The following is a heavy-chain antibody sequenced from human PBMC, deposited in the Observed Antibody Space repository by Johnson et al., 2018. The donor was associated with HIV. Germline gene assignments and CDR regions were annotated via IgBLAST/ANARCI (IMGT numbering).Heavy chain of an antibody. CDR1: GFTFSSYA. D-gene: IGHD6-13*01. J-gene: IGHJ3*02. CDR3: ARDQQLVPTGGAFDS. CDR2: ISSDESTK. V-gene: IGHV3-30*09. Sequence: QVQLVESGGGLVQPGASLRLSCAASGFTFSSYAMHWVRQAPGQGLEWVAVISSDESTKSYADSVKGRFAISRDNSKNTLYLQMNSLRAEDTAVYYCARDQQLVPTGGAFDSWGQGTMVTVSS.